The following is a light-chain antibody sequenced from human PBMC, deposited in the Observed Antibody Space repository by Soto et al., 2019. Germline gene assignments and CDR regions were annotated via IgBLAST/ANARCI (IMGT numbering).Light chain of an antibody. J-gene: IGKJ1*01. Sequence: DIPMTQSPSTLSASVGDRVTITCRASHNIVNWLAWYQQKPGKAPNLLIYKASSLESGVPSRFSASGSGTEFTLTIDSLQPDDFSTYYCQQYNDYPWTFGQGTRVEIK. CDR3: QQYNDYPWT. CDR2: KAS. V-gene: IGKV1-5*03. CDR1: HNIVNW.